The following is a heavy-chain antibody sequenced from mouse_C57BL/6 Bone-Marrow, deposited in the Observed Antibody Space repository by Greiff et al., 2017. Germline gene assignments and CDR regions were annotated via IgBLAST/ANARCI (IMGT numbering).Heavy chain of an antibody. CDR2: ISYDGSN. CDR1: GYSITSGYY. J-gene: IGHJ2*01. Sequence: EVQRVESGPGLVKPSQSLSLTCSVTGYSITSGYYWNWIRQFPGNKLEWIGYISYDGSNNYNPSLKKRISITRDTSKNQFFLKLNSVTTEDTATYYGARVRIYYYGSSYHFDDWGQGTTLTVSS. V-gene: IGHV3-6*01. CDR3: ARVRIYYYGSSYHFDD. D-gene: IGHD1-1*01.